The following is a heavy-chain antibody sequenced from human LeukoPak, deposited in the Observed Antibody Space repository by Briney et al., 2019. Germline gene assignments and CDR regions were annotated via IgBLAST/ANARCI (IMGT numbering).Heavy chain of an antibody. CDR2: IYYSGST. CDR1: GDSISNGGYY. D-gene: IGHD6-19*01. CDR3: ARGARQWLVLDY. Sequence: SETLSLTCTVSGDSISNGGYYWSWIRQHPGKGLEWIGYIYYSGSTYYNPSLKSRVTISVDTSKNQFSLKLSSVTAADTAVYYCARGARQWLVLDYWGQGTLVTVSS. J-gene: IGHJ4*02. V-gene: IGHV4-31*03.